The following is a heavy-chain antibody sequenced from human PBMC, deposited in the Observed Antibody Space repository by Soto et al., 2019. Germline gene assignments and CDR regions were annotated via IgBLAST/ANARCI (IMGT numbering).Heavy chain of an antibody. V-gene: IGHV1-69*13. D-gene: IGHD6-6*01. Sequence: GASVKVSCKASGGTFSSCAISWVRQAPGQGLEWMGGIIPIFGTANYAQKFQGRVTITADESTSTAYMELSSLRSEDTAVYYCARSSSSLSSPVYYYGMDVWGQGTTVTVSS. CDR3: ARSSSSLSSPVYYYGMDV. CDR2: IIPIFGTA. J-gene: IGHJ6*02. CDR1: GGTFSSCA.